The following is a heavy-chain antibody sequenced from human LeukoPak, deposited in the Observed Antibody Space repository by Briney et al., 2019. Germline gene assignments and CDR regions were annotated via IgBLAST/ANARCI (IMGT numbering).Heavy chain of an antibody. CDR1: GYTFTGYY. J-gene: IGHJ4*02. Sequence: GASVKVSCKASGYTFTGYYMHWVRQAPGQGLEWMGWINPNSGGTNYAQKFQGRVTMTRDTSISTAYMELSRLRSDDTAVYYCARARYYYDSSGYYPFDYWGQGTLVTVSS. D-gene: IGHD3-22*01. CDR2: INPNSGGT. V-gene: IGHV1-2*02. CDR3: ARARYYYDSSGYYPFDY.